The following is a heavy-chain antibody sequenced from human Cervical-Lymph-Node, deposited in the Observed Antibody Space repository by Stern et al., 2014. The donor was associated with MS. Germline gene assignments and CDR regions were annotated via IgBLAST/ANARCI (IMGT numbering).Heavy chain of an antibody. CDR3: AREIAGRRFED. J-gene: IGHJ4*02. CDR2: IHTVGTT. Sequence: EVQLVESGGGLVQPGGSLRLSCEAYGFPVGASYMNWVRQAPGKGLEWVSRIHTVGTTHYADSVKGRFTISRANAKNALYLQMDRLTVEDTAVYYCAREIAGRRFEDWGRGTLVAVSP. V-gene: IGHV3-66*01. D-gene: IGHD6-6*01. CDR1: GFPVGASY.